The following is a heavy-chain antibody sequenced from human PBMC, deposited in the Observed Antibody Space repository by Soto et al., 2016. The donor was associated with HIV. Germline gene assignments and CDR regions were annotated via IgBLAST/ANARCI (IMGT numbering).Heavy chain of an antibody. CDR2: INSDGSST. CDR3: AREELGWFGELLALDYYYYGMDV. Sequence: EVQLVESGGGLVQPGGSLRLSCAASGFTFSSYWMHWVRQAPGKGLVWVSRINSDGSSTSYADSVKGRFTISRDNAKNTLYLQMNSLRAEDTAVYYCAREELGWFGELLALDYYYYGMDVWGQGTTVTVSS. CDR1: GFTFSSYW. J-gene: IGHJ6*02. D-gene: IGHD3-10*01. V-gene: IGHV3-74*01.